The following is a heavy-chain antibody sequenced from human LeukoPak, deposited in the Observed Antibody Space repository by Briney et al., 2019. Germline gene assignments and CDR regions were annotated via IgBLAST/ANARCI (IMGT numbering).Heavy chain of an antibody. CDR2: IYHSGST. V-gene: IGHV4-4*02. D-gene: IGHD4-17*01. J-gene: IGHJ4*02. CDR1: GGSISSSYW. Sequence: SETLSLTCGVSGGSISSSYWWSWVRQPPGKGLEWIGEIYHSGSTNYNPSLESRVTISMDKSKNQISLKLSSVSAADTAVYYCARVPKVTFFDYWGQGTLVTVSS. CDR3: ARVPKVTFFDY.